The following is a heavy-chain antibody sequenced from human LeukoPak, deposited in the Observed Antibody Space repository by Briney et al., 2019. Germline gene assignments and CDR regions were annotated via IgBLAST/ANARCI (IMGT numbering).Heavy chain of an antibody. Sequence: PGGSLRLSCAASGFTFSSYAMSWVRQAPGKGLEWVSVISGSGGNTYYADSVKGRFTISRDNSKNTLYLQMDSLRAEDTAAYYCAKTDCSSTSCYYYGMDVWGQGTTVTVPS. CDR1: GFTFSSYA. V-gene: IGHV3-23*01. CDR3: AKTDCSSTSCYYYGMDV. CDR2: ISGSGGNT. J-gene: IGHJ6*02. D-gene: IGHD2-2*01.